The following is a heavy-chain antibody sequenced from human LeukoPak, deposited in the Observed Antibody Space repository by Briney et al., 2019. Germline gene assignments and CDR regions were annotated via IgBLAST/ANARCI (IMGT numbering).Heavy chain of an antibody. V-gene: IGHV4-31*03. CDR2: IYYIGST. J-gene: IGHJ5*02. CDR1: VGSFSSGGYS. CDR3: ARVWSGYSNNWFDP. Sequence: PSGTLSLTCTVSVGSFSSGGYSWSWIRQHPGKGLGWIGYIYYIGSTYYNPSLKSRVSISVDTSKNQFSLKLSSVTAADTAVYYCARVWSGYSNNWFDPWGQGTLVTVSS. D-gene: IGHD3-3*01.